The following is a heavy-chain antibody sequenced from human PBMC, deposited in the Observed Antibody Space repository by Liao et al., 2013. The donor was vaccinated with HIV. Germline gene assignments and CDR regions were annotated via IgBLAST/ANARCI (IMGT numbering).Heavy chain of an antibody. CDR1: GGSISSGSYY. D-gene: IGHD3-22*01. J-gene: IGHJ4*02. V-gene: IGHV4-61*02. CDR2: IYTSGTT. CDR3: ARDSNGLEGWGFDY. Sequence: QVQLQESGPGLVKPSQTLSLTCTVSGGSISSGSYYWSWIRQPAGKGLEWIGRIYTSGTTNYNPSLKSRVSISVDTSKNQFSLELRSVTAADTAVYFCARDSNGLEGWGFDYWGQGTQVTVSS.